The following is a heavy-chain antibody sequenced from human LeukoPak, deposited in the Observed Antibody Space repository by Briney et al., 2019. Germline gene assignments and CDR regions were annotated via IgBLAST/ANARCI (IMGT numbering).Heavy chain of an antibody. CDR3: ARTGSTVTMLYPFDH. Sequence: SETLSLTCTVSGGSIRSYYWSWIRQPPGKGLEWIGYIYYSGSTNYNPSLKSRVSISVDTSKNQFSLKLSSVTAADTAVYYCARTGSTVTMLYPFDHRGQGTLVTVSS. J-gene: IGHJ4*02. D-gene: IGHD4-17*01. V-gene: IGHV4-59*01. CDR2: IYYSGST. CDR1: GGSIRSYY.